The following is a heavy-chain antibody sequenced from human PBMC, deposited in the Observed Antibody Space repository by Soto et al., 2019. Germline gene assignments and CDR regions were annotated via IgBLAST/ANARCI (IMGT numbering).Heavy chain of an antibody. CDR3: ARANIVVVVAATVSWFDP. Sequence: QVQLQQWGAGLLKPSETLSLTCAVYGGSFSGYYWSWIRQPPGKGLEWLGEINHSGSTNYNPSLKSRVTISVDTSKNQFSLKLSSVTAADTAVYYCARANIVVVVAATVSWFDPWGQGTLVTVSS. CDR1: GGSFSGYY. V-gene: IGHV4-34*01. D-gene: IGHD2-15*01. CDR2: INHSGST. J-gene: IGHJ5*02.